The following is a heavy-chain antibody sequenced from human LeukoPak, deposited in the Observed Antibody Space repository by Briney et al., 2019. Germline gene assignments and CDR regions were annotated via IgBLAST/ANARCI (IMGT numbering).Heavy chain of an antibody. CDR1: GYTFTSYH. CDR2: IKSSGKNT. V-gene: IGHV1-46*01. J-gene: IGHJ4*02. CDR3: ARERDGTFYFDF. Sequence: ASVKVSCKASGYTFTSYHMHRLRQAPGQGLEWMGIIKSSGKNTLNAQKFQGRITVTSDTSTSTVYMELSSLRSEDTAVYYCARERDGTFYFDFWGQGTLITVSS.